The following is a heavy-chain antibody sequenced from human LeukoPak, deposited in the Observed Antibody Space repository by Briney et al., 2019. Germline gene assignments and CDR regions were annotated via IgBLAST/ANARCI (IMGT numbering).Heavy chain of an antibody. J-gene: IGHJ3*02. V-gene: IGHV4-4*07. CDR3: ARGSRRMVRGVWAFDI. Sequence: SETLSLTCTVSGASISSYYWSWIRQPAGKGLEWIGRIYTSGSTNYNPSLQSRVTMSVDTSKNQFSLKLSSVTAADTAVYYCARGSRRMVRGVWAFDIWGQGTMVTVSS. CDR2: IYTSGST. D-gene: IGHD3-10*01. CDR1: GASISSYY.